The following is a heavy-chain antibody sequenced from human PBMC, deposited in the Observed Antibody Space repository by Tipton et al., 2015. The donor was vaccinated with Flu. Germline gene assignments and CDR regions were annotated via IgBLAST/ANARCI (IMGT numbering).Heavy chain of an antibody. V-gene: IGHV4-61*02. CDR3: ARTMMGAFDI. J-gene: IGHJ3*02. CDR2: IYTSGST. D-gene: IGHD3-22*01. Sequence: TLSLTCTVSGGSISSGSYYWSWIRQPAGKGLEWIGRIYTSGSTNHNPSLKSRVTISVDTSKNQFPLKLSSVTAADTAVYYCARTMMGAFDIWGQGTRVTVSS. CDR1: GGSISSGSYY.